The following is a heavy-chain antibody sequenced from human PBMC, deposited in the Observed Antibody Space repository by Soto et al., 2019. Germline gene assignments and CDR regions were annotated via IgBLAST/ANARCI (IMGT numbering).Heavy chain of an antibody. CDR3: AKAVDISVRGVPPSDY. CDR2: ISYDGNNK. V-gene: IGHV3-30*18. D-gene: IGHD3-10*02. Sequence: HPGGSLRLSCAASGFTFNRFGMHWVRQAPGKGLEWVAVISYDGNNKYYADSVKGRFTISRDNSQNTLYLQMNSLRPEDTALYYCAKAVDISVRGVPPSDYWGQGTLVTVSS. J-gene: IGHJ4*02. CDR1: GFTFNRFG.